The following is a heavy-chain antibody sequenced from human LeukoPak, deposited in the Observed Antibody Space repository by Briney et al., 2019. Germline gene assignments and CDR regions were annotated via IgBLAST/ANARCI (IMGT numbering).Heavy chain of an antibody. V-gene: IGHV1-58*02. J-gene: IGHJ3*02. CDR3: ALKYYYDSSGYYPVTDAFDI. D-gene: IGHD3-22*01. CDR1: GFTFTTSA. CDR2: IVVASGNT. Sequence: ASVKVSCKASGFTFTTSAMQWVRQARGQRLEWIGWIVVASGNTNYAQKFQEGVTITRDKSTSTAYMELSSLRSEDTAVYYCALKYYYDSSGYYPVTDAFDIWGQGTMVTVSS.